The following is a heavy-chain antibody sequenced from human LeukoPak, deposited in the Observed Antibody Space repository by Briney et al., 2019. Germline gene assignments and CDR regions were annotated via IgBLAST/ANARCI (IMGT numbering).Heavy chain of an antibody. CDR3: ARDHLRYFDLSLGPAGFDP. Sequence: PGKSLRLSCAASGFTFKNYGMHWVRQAPGKGLEWVAVISFDGNTKHYIDSVKGRFTISRDNSKNTLYLQMNSLRAEDTAVYYCARDHLRYFDLSLGPAGFDPWGQGTLVTVSS. J-gene: IGHJ5*02. V-gene: IGHV3-30*03. CDR2: ISFDGNTK. CDR1: GFTFKNYG. D-gene: IGHD3-9*01.